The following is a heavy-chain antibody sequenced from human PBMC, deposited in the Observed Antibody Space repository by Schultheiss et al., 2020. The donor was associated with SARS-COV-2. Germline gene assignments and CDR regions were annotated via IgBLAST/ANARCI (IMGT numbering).Heavy chain of an antibody. D-gene: IGHD1-26*01. CDR1: GGSISSSSYY. J-gene: IGHJ4*02. Sequence: SQTLSLTCTVSGGSISSSSYYWGWIRQPPGKGLEWIGHIYRIGNSYYNPSLETRVTMSVDRSQNQFSLNLSSVTATDTAVYYCARNSGSYGGEDYWGQGTLVTVS. CDR2: IYRIGNS. V-gene: IGHV4-39*07. CDR3: ARNSGSYGGEDY.